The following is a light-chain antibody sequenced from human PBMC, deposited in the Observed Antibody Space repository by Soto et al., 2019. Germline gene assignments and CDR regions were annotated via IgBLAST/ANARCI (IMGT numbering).Light chain of an antibody. J-gene: IGKJ1*01. CDR2: GAS. V-gene: IGKV3-20*01. CDR3: LQYGTSPWT. CDR1: QSVSSTY. Sequence: EIVLTQSPGTLSLSPGERATLSCRASQSVSSTYLAWYQQKPGQAPRLLIYGASSRATGVPDTFSGSGSGTDFTLTISRLEPEDFAVYYCLQYGTSPWTFGQGTKVEIK.